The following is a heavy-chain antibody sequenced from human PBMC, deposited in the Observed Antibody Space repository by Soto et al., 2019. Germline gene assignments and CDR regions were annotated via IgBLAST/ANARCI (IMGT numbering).Heavy chain of an antibody. CDR1: GFTPSISD. Sequence: GGSLRLSCAASGFTPSISDMSLVRQGPGKGLEWVSTIDGAGRITYYADSVKGRFTISRDNSKSTLFLQMESLGDDDTAIYYCVKNEGWFHAWGQGALVTVSS. J-gene: IGHJ5*02. CDR2: IDGAGRIT. CDR3: VKNEGWFHA. V-gene: IGHV3-23*01.